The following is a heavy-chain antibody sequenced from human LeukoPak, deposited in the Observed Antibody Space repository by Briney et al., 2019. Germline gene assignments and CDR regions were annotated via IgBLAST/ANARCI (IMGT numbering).Heavy chain of an antibody. CDR3: AKDKYYYDSTGAFDI. CDR1: GFTFDDYA. CDR2: ISWNSGSI. D-gene: IGHD3-22*01. V-gene: IGHV3-9*01. J-gene: IGHJ3*02. Sequence: GGSLRLSCAASGFTFDDYAMHWVRQAPGKGLEWVSGISWNSGSIGYADSVKGRFTISRDNAKNSLYLQMNSLRAEDTALYYCAKDKYYYDSTGAFDIWGQGTMVTVSS.